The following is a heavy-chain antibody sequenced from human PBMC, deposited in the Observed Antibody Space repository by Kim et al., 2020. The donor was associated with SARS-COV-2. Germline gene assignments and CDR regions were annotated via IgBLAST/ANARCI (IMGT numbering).Heavy chain of an antibody. CDR2: ISGSGGST. J-gene: IGHJ6*02. Sequence: GGSLRLSCAASGFTFSSYAMSWVRQAPGKGLEWVSAISGSGGSTYYADSVKGRFTISRDNSKNTLYLQMNSLRAEDTAVYYCAKAQPRPSSNYDILTGYLRGYYGMDVWGQGTTVTVSS. CDR3: AKAQPRPSSNYDILTGYLRGYYGMDV. CDR1: GFTFSSYA. V-gene: IGHV3-23*01. D-gene: IGHD3-9*01.